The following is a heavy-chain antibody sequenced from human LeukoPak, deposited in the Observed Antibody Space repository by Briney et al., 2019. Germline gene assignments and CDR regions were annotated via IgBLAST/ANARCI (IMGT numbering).Heavy chain of an antibody. V-gene: IGHV4-38-2*01. D-gene: IGHD3-10*01. Sequence: SETLSLTCAVSGYSISSGYYWGWIRQPPGKGLEWIGSIYHSGSTYYNPSLKSRVTISVDTSKNQFSLKLSSVTAADTAVYYCARLLDCYGSGSYPFGDAFDIGGQGTMVTVSS. CDR1: GYSISSGYY. J-gene: IGHJ3*02. CDR3: ARLLDCYGSGSYPFGDAFDI. CDR2: IYHSGST.